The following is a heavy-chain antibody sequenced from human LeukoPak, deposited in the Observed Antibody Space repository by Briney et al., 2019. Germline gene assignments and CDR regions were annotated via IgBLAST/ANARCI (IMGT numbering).Heavy chain of an antibody. D-gene: IGHD1-26*01. CDR2: LGGSGGPT. Sequence: GGSLRLSCAASGFTFSTYAMSWVRQAPGKGLEWVSALGGSGGPTYYADSVKGRFTISRDNSKNTLYLQMNSLRAEDTAVYYCAKDRGSYYFRVCDYWGQGTLVTVSS. J-gene: IGHJ4*02. CDR3: AKDRGSYYFRVCDY. CDR1: GFTFSTYA. V-gene: IGHV3-23*01.